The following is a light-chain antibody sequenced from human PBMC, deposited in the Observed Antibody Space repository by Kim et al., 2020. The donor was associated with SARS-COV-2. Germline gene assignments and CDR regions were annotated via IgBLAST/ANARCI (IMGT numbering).Light chain of an antibody. J-gene: IGLJ3*02. V-gene: IGLV1-51*01. CDR1: SSNIGNNY. Sequence: QPVLTQPPSVSAAPGQRVTISCSGSSSNIGNNYVSWYQQFPGTAPKLLIFDNNKRPSGIPDRFSGSKSGTSATLDITGLQTGDEADYFCGTWDSSLSAGVFGGGTQLTVL. CDR2: DNN. CDR3: GTWDSSLSAGV.